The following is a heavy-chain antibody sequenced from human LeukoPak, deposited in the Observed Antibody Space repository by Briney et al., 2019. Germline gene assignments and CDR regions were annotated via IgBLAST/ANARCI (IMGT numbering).Heavy chain of an antibody. J-gene: IGHJ6*02. D-gene: IGHD1-14*01. CDR3: AAGDEKPYYYGMDV. Sequence: ASVKVSCKASGFTFTSSAMQWVRQARGQRLEWIGWIVVGSGNTNYAQKFQERVTITRDMSTSTAYMELSSLRSEDTAVYYCAAGDEKPYYYGMDVWGQGTTVTVSS. V-gene: IGHV1-58*02. CDR1: GFTFTSSA. CDR2: IVVGSGNT.